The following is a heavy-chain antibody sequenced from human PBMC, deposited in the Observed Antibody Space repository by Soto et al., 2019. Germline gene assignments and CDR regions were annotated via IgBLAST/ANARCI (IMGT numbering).Heavy chain of an antibody. CDR1: GGSVSSGSYY. J-gene: IGHJ5*02. D-gene: IGHD1-1*01. V-gene: IGHV4-61*01. CDR2: IYYNENT. Sequence: SETLSLTCSVSGGSVSSGSYYWSWIRQPPGKGLEWIGSIYYNENTNYNPSLKSRLTISVDRSKNQFSLKVKSVTAADTAIYYCARDRGLGNDWRPESWFDPWGQGTLVTVSS. CDR3: ARDRGLGNDWRPESWFDP.